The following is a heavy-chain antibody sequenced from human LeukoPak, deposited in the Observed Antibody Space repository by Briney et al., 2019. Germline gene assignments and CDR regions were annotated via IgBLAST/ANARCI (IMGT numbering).Heavy chain of an antibody. V-gene: IGHV3-13*04. CDR3: ARGYVHAFDL. CDR1: GFIFSGYD. J-gene: IGHJ3*01. Sequence: PGGTLTLSCAASGFIFSGYDMHWVRQGTGGGLEWISGIGIAGDTYYADTVKGRFTISREDAKKSFYLQLNSLGAGDTAVYYCARGYVHAFDLWGQGTMVTVSS. D-gene: IGHD5-12*01. CDR2: IGIAGDT.